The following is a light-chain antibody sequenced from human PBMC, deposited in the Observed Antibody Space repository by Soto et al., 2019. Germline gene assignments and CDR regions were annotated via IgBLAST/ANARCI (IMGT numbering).Light chain of an antibody. J-gene: IGKJ1*01. CDR3: QQYNNWSRT. Sequence: DILLTQSPSTLSLSVGDRVTVSCRASQSVSGWLAWYQQKPGKAPKLLIYGASTMASGIPARFSGSGSGTEFTLTISSLQSEDFAVYYCQQYNNWSRTFGQGTKVDIK. V-gene: IGKV3-15*01. CDR1: QSVSGW. CDR2: GAS.